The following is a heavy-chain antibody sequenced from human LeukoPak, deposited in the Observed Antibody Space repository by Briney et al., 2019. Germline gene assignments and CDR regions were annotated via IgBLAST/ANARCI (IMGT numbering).Heavy chain of an antibody. CDR1: GITXSNSX. CDR3: AKPWVVGATEGRVY. D-gene: IGHD1-26*01. V-gene: IGHV3-53*01. J-gene: IGHJ4*02. CDR2: IYSGGST. Sequence: SGITXSNSXXSWVRQAPGKXXEWVSVIYSGGSTYYADSVKGRFTISRDNSKNTLYLQMNSLRAEDTAVYYCAKPWVVGATEGRVYWGQGTLVTVSS.